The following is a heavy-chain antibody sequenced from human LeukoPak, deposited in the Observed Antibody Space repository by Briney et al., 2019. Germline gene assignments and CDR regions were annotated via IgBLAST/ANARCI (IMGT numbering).Heavy chain of an antibody. J-gene: IGHJ4*02. CDR3: ARLLTVAGRIDY. Sequence: SETLSLTCTVSGGSISSSSYYWGWIRQPPGKRLEWIGTIYYTGNTYYNPSLKSRVTISVDTSKSQFSLKLISVAAADTAVYYCARLLTVAGRIDYWGQGTLVTVSS. CDR2: IYYTGNT. D-gene: IGHD6-19*01. CDR1: GGSISSSSYY. V-gene: IGHV4-39*01.